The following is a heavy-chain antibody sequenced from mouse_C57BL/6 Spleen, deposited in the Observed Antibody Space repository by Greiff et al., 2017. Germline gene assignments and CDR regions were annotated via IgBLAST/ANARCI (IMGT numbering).Heavy chain of an antibody. D-gene: IGHD2-5*01. Sequence: EVQLQQSGAELVRPGASVKLSCTASGFNIKDAYMHWVKQRPEQGLEWIGWIDPENGDTEYASKFQGKATITADTSSNTAYLQLSSLTSEDTAVYYCTTIYSNYLHVDYWGQGTTLTVSS. CDR1: GFNIKDAY. CDR3: TTIYSNYLHVDY. V-gene: IGHV14-4*01. J-gene: IGHJ2*01. CDR2: IDPENGDT.